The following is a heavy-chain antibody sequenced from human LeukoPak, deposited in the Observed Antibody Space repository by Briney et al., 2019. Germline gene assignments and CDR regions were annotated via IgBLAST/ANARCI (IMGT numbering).Heavy chain of an antibody. V-gene: IGHV4-39*07. D-gene: IGHD3-10*01. CDR3: ALMRLVRGVNRARVYYMDV. CDR1: GGSISSNNYY. J-gene: IGHJ6*03. CDR2: IYYSGKA. Sequence: SETLSLTCTVSGGSISSNNYYWGWIRQPPGNGLEWIGYIYYSGKAYYNPSLKSRVTISVDTSKNQFSLKLSSVTAADTAVYYCALMRLVRGVNRARVYYMDVWGKGTTVTISS.